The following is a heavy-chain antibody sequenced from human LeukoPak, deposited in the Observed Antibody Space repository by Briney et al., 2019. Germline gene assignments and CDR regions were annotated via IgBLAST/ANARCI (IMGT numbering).Heavy chain of an antibody. D-gene: IGHD6-13*01. CDR1: GGTFSSYA. CDR3: ARHSSSWRENYFDY. CDR2: IIPIFGTA. Sequence: ASVKDFCKASGGTFSSYAISWVRQAPGQGLEWMGGIIPIFGTANYAQKFQGRVTITADESTSTAYMELSSLRSEDTAVYYCARHSSSWRENYFDYWGQGTLVTVSS. V-gene: IGHV1-69*13. J-gene: IGHJ4*02.